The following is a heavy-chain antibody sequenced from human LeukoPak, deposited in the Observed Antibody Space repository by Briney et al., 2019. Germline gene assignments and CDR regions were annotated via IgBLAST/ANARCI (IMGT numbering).Heavy chain of an antibody. V-gene: IGHV1-2*02. Sequence: SVTVSRQASGYTYTAYYMQWVRQAPGQGLEWMGWIKCDSGGTEYSRNYRGRVTMTRDTSISTAYMELTRLTSDDTAVYYCVGSNWAAAAAFDSWGQGSQVTVS. CDR3: VGSNWAAAAAFDS. D-gene: IGHD6-13*01. CDR1: GYTYTAYY. CDR2: IKCDSGGT. J-gene: IGHJ4*02.